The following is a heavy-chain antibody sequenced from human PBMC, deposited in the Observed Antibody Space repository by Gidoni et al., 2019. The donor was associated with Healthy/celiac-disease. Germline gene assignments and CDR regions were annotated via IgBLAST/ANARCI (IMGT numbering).Heavy chain of an antibody. Sequence: QVQLVQSGAEVKKPGSSVKVSCKASGGTFSSYASSWVRQAPGQGLEWMGGIIPIFGIANYAQKFQGRVTITADKSTSTAYMELSSLRSEDTAVYYCARAELDWSQNYYYYYYGMDVWGQGTTVTVSS. CDR3: ARAELDWSQNYYYYYYGMDV. CDR1: GGTFSSYA. D-gene: IGHD3-9*01. CDR2: IIPIFGIA. J-gene: IGHJ6*02. V-gene: IGHV1-69*17.